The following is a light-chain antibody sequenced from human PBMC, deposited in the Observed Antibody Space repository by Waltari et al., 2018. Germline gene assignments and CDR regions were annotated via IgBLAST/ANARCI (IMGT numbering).Light chain of an antibody. CDR1: SSDVGGYNY. CDR2: EVS. J-gene: IGLJ2*01. V-gene: IGLV2-14*01. Sequence: QSALTQPASVSGSPGQSITIPCPGTSSDVGGYNYVPWYQQHPGKAPKLMIYEVSNRPSGVSNRFSGSKSGNTASLTISGLQAEDEADYYCSSYTSSSTYVVFGGGTKLTVL. CDR3: SSYTSSSTYVV.